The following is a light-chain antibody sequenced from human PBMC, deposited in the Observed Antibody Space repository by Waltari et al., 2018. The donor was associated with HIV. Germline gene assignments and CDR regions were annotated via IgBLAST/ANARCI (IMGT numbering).Light chain of an antibody. Sequence: DVRMTQSPSSVSASAGDGVTITCRASHDISVWLAWYQQKPGKAPKLLIYSASILHSGVPSRFSGSGSETHFTLTISSLQPEDFATYYCQQANSLPLTFGPGTKVEIK. CDR3: QQANSLPLT. V-gene: IGKV1-12*01. J-gene: IGKJ3*01. CDR2: SAS. CDR1: HDISVW.